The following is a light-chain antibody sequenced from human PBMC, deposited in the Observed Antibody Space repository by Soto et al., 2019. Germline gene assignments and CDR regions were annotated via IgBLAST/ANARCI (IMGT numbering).Light chain of an antibody. CDR2: GAS. CDR3: QQHNNGPRT. J-gene: IGKJ1*01. V-gene: IGKV3-15*01. CDR1: QSVSSN. Sequence: EIVMTQSPATVSVSPGERATLSCRASQSVSSNLAWYQQKTGQAPRLLIYGASTRATGIPVRFSGSGSGTEFTLTISSLQSEDFAVYYCQQHNNGPRTFGQGTKVEIK.